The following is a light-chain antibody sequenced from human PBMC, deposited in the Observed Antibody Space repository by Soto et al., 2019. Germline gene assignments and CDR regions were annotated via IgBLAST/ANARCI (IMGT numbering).Light chain of an antibody. Sequence: EIVLTQSPGTLSLSPGERATLSCRASQSVSSSYLAWYQQKPGQGPRLLIYGASSRATAIPDRFSGSGSGTDFTLTISRLEPEDFAVYYCQQYGSSLFGGGTKVEIK. CDR2: GAS. CDR3: QQYGSSL. CDR1: QSVSSSY. V-gene: IGKV3-20*01. J-gene: IGKJ4*01.